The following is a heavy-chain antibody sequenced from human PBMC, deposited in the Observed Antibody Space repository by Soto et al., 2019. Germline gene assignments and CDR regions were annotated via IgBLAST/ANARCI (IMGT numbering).Heavy chain of an antibody. J-gene: IGHJ3*02. CDR1: GYTFSDHY. CDR3: SWAAYGHDVDI. Sequence: MQLVESGGDLVQPGGSLKLSCVGSGYTFSDHYMDWVRQAPGKGLEWVGRIRNRGGGYITQFAASVRGRFTVSRDDSKDSLYLQMTSLKIEDTAVYYCSWAAYGHDVDIWGQGTVVNVSS. D-gene: IGHD5-12*01. CDR2: IRNRGGGYIT. V-gene: IGHV3-72*01.